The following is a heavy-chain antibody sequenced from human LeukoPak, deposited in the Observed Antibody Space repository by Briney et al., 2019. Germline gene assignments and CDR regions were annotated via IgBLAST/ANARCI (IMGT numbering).Heavy chain of an antibody. CDR3: AELGITMIGGV. CDR1: GFTFSSYA. Sequence: GGSLRLSCAASGFTFSSYAMNWIRQAPGKGLEWVSSISSSSSYIFYADSVKGRFTISRDNAKNSLYLQMNSLRAEDTAVYYCAELGITMIGGVWGKGTTVTISS. J-gene: IGHJ6*04. V-gene: IGHV3-21*01. CDR2: ISSSSSYI. D-gene: IGHD3-10*02.